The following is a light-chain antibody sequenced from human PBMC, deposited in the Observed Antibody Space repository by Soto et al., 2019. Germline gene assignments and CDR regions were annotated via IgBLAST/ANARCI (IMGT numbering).Light chain of an antibody. Sequence: DIVMTQSPASLAASLGERITINCKSSQSVLNRSNNMNYVAWFQQKSGQTPKLLIYWASTRESGVPDRFSGSGSGTDFTLTISGLQAEDVAVYYCQHYFGSLALSFGGGNKVDLK. CDR3: QHYFGSLALS. CDR2: WAS. CDR1: QSVLNRSNNMNY. J-gene: IGKJ4*01. V-gene: IGKV4-1*01.